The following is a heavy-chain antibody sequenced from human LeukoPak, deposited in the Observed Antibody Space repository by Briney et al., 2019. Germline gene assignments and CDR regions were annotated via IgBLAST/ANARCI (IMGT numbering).Heavy chain of an antibody. V-gene: IGHV3-64*01. CDR3: ARDGSGYSYGALYYFDY. CDR2: ISGNGGST. D-gene: IGHD5-18*01. CDR1: GFTFSSYA. J-gene: IGHJ4*02. Sequence: GGSLRLSCAASGFTFSSYAMHWVRQAPGKGLEYVSAISGNGGSTYYANSVKGRFTISRDNSKNTLYLQMGSLRAEDMAVYYCARDGSGYSYGALYYFDYWGQGTLVTVSS.